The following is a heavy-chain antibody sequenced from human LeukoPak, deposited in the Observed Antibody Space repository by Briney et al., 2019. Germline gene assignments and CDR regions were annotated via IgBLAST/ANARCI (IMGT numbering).Heavy chain of an antibody. CDR3: ARLGPASSGWPESFDY. D-gene: IGHD6-19*01. V-gene: IGHV3-23*01. J-gene: IGHJ4*02. CDR2: ISGSGSST. Sequence: GGSLRLSCAASGFTFSNYAMSWVRQAPGKGLEWVSAISGSGSSTDYADSVKGRFTISRDNAKNSLDLQMNSLRVEDTAVYYCARLGPASSGWPESFDYWGQGTLVTVSS. CDR1: GFTFSNYA.